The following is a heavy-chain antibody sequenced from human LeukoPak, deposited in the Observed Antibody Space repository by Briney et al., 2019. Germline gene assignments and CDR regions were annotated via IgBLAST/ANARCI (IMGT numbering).Heavy chain of an antibody. Sequence: GGSLRLSCAASGFTFNTYWMSWVRRAPGKGLEWVANIKQDGSEEYFVDSVKGRFTISRDNAKNSLYLQMNSLRADDAAVYYCARVPIPPNDSSAYAPWYFDFWGQGTLVTVSS. CDR1: GFTFNTYW. V-gene: IGHV3-7*01. CDR2: IKQDGSEE. J-gene: IGHJ4*02. CDR3: ARVPIPPNDSSAYAPWYFDF. D-gene: IGHD3-22*01.